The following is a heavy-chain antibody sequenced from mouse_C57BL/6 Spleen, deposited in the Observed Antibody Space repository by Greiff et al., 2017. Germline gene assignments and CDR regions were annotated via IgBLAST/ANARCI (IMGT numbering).Heavy chain of an antibody. D-gene: IGHD1-1*01. Sequence: EVKLMESGGGLVKPGGSLKLSCAASGFTFSSYAMSWVRQTPEKRLEWVATISDGGSYTYYPDNVKGRFTISRDNAKNNLYLQMSHLKSEDTAMYYCAATVVATAMDYWGQGTSVTVSS. V-gene: IGHV5-4*03. J-gene: IGHJ4*01. CDR2: ISDGGSYT. CDR3: AATVVATAMDY. CDR1: GFTFSSYA.